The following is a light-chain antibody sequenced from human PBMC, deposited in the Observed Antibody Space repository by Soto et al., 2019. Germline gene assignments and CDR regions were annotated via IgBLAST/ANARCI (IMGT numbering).Light chain of an antibody. Sequence: QSVLTQPPSASETPGQRVTISCSGSSSNIGNNFIYWYQHLPGTAPKLLIYRNDQRPSGVPDRFSGSTSATSASLVISWRRYADEDDYYCSAWYESLTGVIFGGGTKVTVL. CDR2: RND. CDR1: SSNIGNNF. J-gene: IGLJ2*01. CDR3: SAWYESLTGVI. V-gene: IGLV1-47*01.